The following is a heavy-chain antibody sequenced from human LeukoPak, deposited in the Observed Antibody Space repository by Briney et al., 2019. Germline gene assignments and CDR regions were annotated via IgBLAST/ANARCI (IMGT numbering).Heavy chain of an antibody. V-gene: IGHV4-34*01. CDR3: ARLGSGSSQPSI. D-gene: IGHD1-26*01. CDR2: INHSGST. Sequence: SETLSLTCAVYGGSFSGYYWSWIRQPPGKGLEWIGEINHSGSTNYNPSLKSRVTISVDTSKNQFSLKLSSVTAADTAVYYCARLGSGSSQPSIWGQGTMVTVSS. CDR1: GGSFSGYY. J-gene: IGHJ3*02.